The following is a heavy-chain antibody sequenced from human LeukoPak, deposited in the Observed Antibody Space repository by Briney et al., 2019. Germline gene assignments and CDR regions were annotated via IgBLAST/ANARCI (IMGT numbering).Heavy chain of an antibody. CDR3: AKSGGRDPVDSKFGDV. J-gene: IGHJ6*02. V-gene: IGHV3-23*01. CDR2: ISGSGGST. D-gene: IGHD2-21*02. CDR1: GFTFSSYA. Sequence: PGGSLRLSCAASGFTFSSYAMSWVRQAPGKGLEWVSAISGSGGSTYYADSVKGRFTISRDNSKNTLYLQMNSLRAEDTAVYYCAKSGGRDPVDSKFGDVWGQGTTVTVSS.